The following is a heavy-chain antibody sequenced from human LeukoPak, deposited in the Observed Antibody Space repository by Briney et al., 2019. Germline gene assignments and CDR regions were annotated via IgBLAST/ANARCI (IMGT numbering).Heavy chain of an antibody. CDR2: ISWNSGSI. CDR3: EKGGGGAAAGTGFFDY. V-gene: IGHV3-9*01. D-gene: IGHD6-13*01. Sequence: GGSLRLSCAASGFTFDDYAMHWVRQAPGKGLEWVSGISWNSGSIGYADSVKGRFTISRDNAKNSLYLQMNSLRAEDTALYYCEKGGGGAAAGTGFFDYWAQGTLVTVSS. J-gene: IGHJ4*02. CDR1: GFTFDDYA.